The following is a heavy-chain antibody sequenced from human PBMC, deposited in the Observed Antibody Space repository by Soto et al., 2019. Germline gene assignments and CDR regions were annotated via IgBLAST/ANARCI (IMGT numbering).Heavy chain of an antibody. V-gene: IGHV4-59*01. CDR1: DGNIVNYY. D-gene: IGHD7-27*01. CDR3: ARALGISGAFDI. CDR2: IYYSGST. Sequence: ELLSLTNTVSDGNIVNYYWRWIRQPPGKGLEWIGYIYYSGSTNYNPSLKSRVTISVDTSKNQFSLKLSSVTAADTAVYYCARALGISGAFDIWGQGTMVTVFS. J-gene: IGHJ3*02.